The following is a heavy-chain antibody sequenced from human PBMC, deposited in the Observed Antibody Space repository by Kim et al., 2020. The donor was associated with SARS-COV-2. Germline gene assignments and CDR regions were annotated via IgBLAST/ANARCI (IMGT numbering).Heavy chain of an antibody. Sequence: SETLSLTCTVSGGSISSSSYYWGWIRQPPGKGLEWIGSIYYSGSTYYNPSLKSRVTISVDTSKNQFSLKLSSVTAADTAVYYCATRTWEVVAATRFYYFDYWGQGTLVTVSS. V-gene: IGHV4-39*01. CDR2: IYYSGST. CDR3: ATRTWEVVAATRFYYFDY. J-gene: IGHJ4*02. D-gene: IGHD2-15*01. CDR1: GGSISSSSYY.